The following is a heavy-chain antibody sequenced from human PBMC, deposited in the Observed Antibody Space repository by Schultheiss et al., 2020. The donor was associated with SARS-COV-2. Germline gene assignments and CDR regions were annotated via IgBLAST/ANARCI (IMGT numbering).Heavy chain of an antibody. J-gene: IGHJ4*02. V-gene: IGHV3-23*01. CDR2: ISGSGGST. D-gene: IGHD3-22*01. CDR3: AKDPHYYDSSGYYGEYFDY. Sequence: GGSLRLSCAASGFTFSSYAMSWVRQAPGKGLEWVSAISGSGGSTYYADSVKGRFTISRDNSKNTLYLQMNSLRAEDTAVYYCAKDPHYYDSSGYYGEYFDYWGQGTLVTVSS. CDR1: GFTFSSYA.